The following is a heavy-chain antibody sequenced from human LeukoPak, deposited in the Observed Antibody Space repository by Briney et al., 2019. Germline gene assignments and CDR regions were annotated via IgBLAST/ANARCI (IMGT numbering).Heavy chain of an antibody. V-gene: IGHV4-34*01. CDR1: GGSFSGYY. Sequence: SETLSLTCAVYGGSFSGYYWSWLRQPPGKGLEWIGEINHSGSTNYNPSLKSRVTIPVDTSKNQFSLKLSSVTAADTAVYYCARGRGVVVPAATLGYWGQGTLVTVSS. D-gene: IGHD2-2*01. J-gene: IGHJ4*02. CDR2: INHSGST. CDR3: ARGRGVVVPAATLGY.